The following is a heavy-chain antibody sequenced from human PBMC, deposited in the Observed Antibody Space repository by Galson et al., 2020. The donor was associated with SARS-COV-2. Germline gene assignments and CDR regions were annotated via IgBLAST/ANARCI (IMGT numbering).Heavy chain of an antibody. Sequence: GGSLRLSCAASGFTFSTYTMHWVRQAPGKGLEYVSAVSNNGGSTYYANSVKDRFTISRDNSKNTLYLQMGSLRAEDTAVYYCARGPYSDFWSGYRGDPNRFYYYYYMDVWGKGTTVTVSS. D-gene: IGHD3-3*01. V-gene: IGHV3-64*01. CDR2: VSNNGGST. CDR3: ARGPYSDFWSGYRGDPNRFYYYYYMDV. J-gene: IGHJ6*03. CDR1: GFTFSTYT.